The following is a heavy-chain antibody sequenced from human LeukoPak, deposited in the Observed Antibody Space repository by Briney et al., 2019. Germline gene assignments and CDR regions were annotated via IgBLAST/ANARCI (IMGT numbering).Heavy chain of an antibody. J-gene: IGHJ6*02. D-gene: IGHD3-10*01. CDR1: GFTFNNYW. CDR2: INSDGTST. Sequence: EAGGSLRLSCEASGFTFNNYWMHWVRQVPGEGLVWVSQINSDGTSTKYADSVKGRFTISRDNSKNTLYLQMNSLRAEDTAVYYCANDPSLYGSGIGMDVWGQGTTVTVSS. CDR3: ANDPSLYGSGIGMDV. V-gene: IGHV3-74*01.